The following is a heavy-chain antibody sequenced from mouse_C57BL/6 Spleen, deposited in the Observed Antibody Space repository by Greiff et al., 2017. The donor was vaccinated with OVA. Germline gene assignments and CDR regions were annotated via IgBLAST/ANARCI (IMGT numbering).Heavy chain of an antibody. D-gene: IGHD2-1*01. Sequence: VKLQESGPELVKPGASVKLSCKASGYTFTSYDINWVKQRPGQGLEWIGWIYPRDGSTKYNEKFKGKATLTVDTSSSTAYMELHSLTSEDSAVYFCARLGGGNYPYAMDYWGQGTSVTVSS. CDR2: IYPRDGST. V-gene: IGHV1-85*01. CDR1: GYTFTSYD. CDR3: ARLGGGNYPYAMDY. J-gene: IGHJ4*01.